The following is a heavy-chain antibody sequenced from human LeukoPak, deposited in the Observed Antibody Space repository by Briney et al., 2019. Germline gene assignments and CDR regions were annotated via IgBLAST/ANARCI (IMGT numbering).Heavy chain of an antibody. Sequence: PSETLSFTCTVSGGSISSSSYYWGWIRQPPGKGLEWIGSIYYSGSTYYNPSLKSRVTISVDTSKNQFSLKLSSVTAADTAVYYCARVRVVPYYFDYWGQGTLVTVSS. CDR3: ARVRVVPYYFDY. V-gene: IGHV4-39*01. J-gene: IGHJ4*02. CDR1: GGSISSSSYY. CDR2: IYYSGST. D-gene: IGHD3-3*01.